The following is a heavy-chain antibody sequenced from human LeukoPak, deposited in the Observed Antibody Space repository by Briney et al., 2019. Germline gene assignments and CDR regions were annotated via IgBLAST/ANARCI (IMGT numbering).Heavy chain of an antibody. D-gene: IGHD3-10*01. V-gene: IGHV3-21*01. Sequence: GGSLRLSCAASGFIFSTYSMNWVRQAPGKGLKWVSSISSSSSHIYYADSVKGRLTISRDNAKNSLYLQIYSLRAQDTAVYYCARDTRFGALYDSSYHGMDVWGKGTTVTVSS. CDR1: GFIFSTYS. CDR3: ARDTRFGALYDSSYHGMDV. J-gene: IGHJ6*04. CDR2: ISSSSSHI.